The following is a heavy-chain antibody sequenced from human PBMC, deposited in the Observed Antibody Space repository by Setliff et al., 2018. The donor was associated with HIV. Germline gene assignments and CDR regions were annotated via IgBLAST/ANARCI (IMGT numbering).Heavy chain of an antibody. CDR2: IHSSGST. CDR3: ARGRQDSYYDSTSYYWGDAFDI. Sequence: PSETLSLTCTVSGGSVNDFYCNWIRQPPGKGPEWIGYIHSSGSTIYNPSLKSRVTISVDTSQNRFSLRLTSVTAADTGVYFCARGRQDSYYDSTSYYWGDAFDIWGQGTRVTVSS. V-gene: IGHV4-59*02. D-gene: IGHD3-22*01. CDR1: GGSVNDFY. J-gene: IGHJ3*02.